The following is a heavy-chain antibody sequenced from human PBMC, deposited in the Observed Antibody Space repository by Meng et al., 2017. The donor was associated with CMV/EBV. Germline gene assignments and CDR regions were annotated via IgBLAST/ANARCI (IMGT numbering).Heavy chain of an antibody. CDR2: INPNSGGT. D-gene: IGHD5-18*01. CDR3: ARDFSHTAMVSRGSGY. J-gene: IGHJ4*02. Sequence: YTFTGYHLRWVRQAPGQGLEWRRRINPNSGGTHYAQKLQGRVTRTRDTLISTAYMELGRLRSDDPAVYYCARDFSHTAMVSRGSGYWGQGTLVTVSS. V-gene: IGHV1-2*02. CDR1: YTFTGYH.